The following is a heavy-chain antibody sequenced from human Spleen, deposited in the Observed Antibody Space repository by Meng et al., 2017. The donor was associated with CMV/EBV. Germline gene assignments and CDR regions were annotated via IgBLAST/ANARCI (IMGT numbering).Heavy chain of an antibody. D-gene: IGHD2-2*02. CDR1: GGSISSYY. J-gene: IGHJ6*02. Sequence: SETLSLTCTVSGGSISSYYWSWIRQPPGKGLEWIGEINHSGSTNYNPSLKSRVTISVDTSKNQFSLKLSSVTAADTAVYYCARGGRRYCSSTSCYKGYYGMDVWGQGTTVTVSS. CDR3: ARGGRRYCSSTSCYKGYYGMDV. V-gene: IGHV4-34*01. CDR2: INHSGST.